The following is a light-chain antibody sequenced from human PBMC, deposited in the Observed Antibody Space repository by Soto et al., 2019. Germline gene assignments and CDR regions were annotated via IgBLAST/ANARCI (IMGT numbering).Light chain of an antibody. CDR2: EVS. CDR3: TSYTTSSTHWV. Sequence: QSALTQPASVSGSPGQSITISCTGTSSDVGGYNYVSWYQQHPDKAPKLMIYEVSNRPSGVSNRFSGSKSGNTASLTIAGPQAEDEADSYCTSYTTSSTHWVFGGGTKLTVL. CDR1: SSDVGGYNY. J-gene: IGLJ3*02. V-gene: IGLV2-14*01.